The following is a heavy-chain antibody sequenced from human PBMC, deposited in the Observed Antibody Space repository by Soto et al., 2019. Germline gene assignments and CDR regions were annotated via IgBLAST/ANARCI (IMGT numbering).Heavy chain of an antibody. D-gene: IGHD2-15*01. V-gene: IGHV4-39*01. J-gene: IGHJ4*02. CDR3: ARLCSGGSCYSSTLVY. CDR1: GGSISSSSYY. Sequence: QLQLQESGPGLVKPSETLSLTCTVSGGSISSSSYYWGWIRQPPGKGLEWIGSIYYSGSTYYNPSHKSRVTISVDTSKNQFSLKLSSVTAADTAVYYCARLCSGGSCYSSTLVYWGQGTLVTVSS. CDR2: IYYSGST.